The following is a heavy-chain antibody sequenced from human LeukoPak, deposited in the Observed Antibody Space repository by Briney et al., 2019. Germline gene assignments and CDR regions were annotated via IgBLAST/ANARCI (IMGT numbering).Heavy chain of an antibody. D-gene: IGHD3-10*01. CDR2: ISAYNGNT. CDR3: ARERIYFGSGGDLTDARLFYYYGLDV. Sequence: ASVNVSCKASGYIFTNYGVGWVRQAPGQGLEWMGWISAYNGNTKHAQRFQGRVTMTTDTSTNTAYMELRSLRPEDTAVYYCARERIYFGSGGDLTDARLFYYYGLDVWGQGTTVTVSS. J-gene: IGHJ6*02. CDR1: GYIFTNYG. V-gene: IGHV1-18*01.